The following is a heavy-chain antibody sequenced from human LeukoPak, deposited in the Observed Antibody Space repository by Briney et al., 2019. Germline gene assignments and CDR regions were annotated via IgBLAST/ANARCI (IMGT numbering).Heavy chain of an antibody. D-gene: IGHD2/OR15-2a*01. CDR2: ISGSGGST. CDR3: AKFRIRTKRENDYGDY. Sequence: GGSLRLSCAASGFTFSSYAMSWVRQAPGKGLEWVSAISGSGGSTYYADSVKGRFTISRDNSKNTLYLRMNSLRAEDTAVYYCAKFRIRTKRENDYGDYWGQGTLVTVSS. V-gene: IGHV3-23*01. J-gene: IGHJ4*02. CDR1: GFTFSSYA.